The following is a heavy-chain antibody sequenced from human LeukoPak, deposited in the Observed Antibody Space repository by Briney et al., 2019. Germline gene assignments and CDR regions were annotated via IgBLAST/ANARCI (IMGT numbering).Heavy chain of an antibody. CDR2: VNHSGNA. V-gene: IGHV4-34*01. CDR3: ASLNPFSGRRNAFDI. CDR1: GGSFSRYY. Sequence: AETLTLPCAVHGGSFSRYYWSWIPKPPGQGLEWIGEVNHSGNARYNPSLESRVTISVDTSKSQSSLNVYFVTAADTAVYYCASLNPFSGRRNAFDIWGQGAMVTVSS. J-gene: IGHJ3*02. D-gene: IGHD1-26*01.